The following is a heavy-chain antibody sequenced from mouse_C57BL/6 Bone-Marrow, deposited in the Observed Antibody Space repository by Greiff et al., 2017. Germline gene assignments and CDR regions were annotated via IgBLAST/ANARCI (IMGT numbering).Heavy chain of an antibody. J-gene: IGHJ3*01. Sequence: QVQLQQSGAELVKPGASVKISCKASGYAFSSYWMNWVKQRPGTGLEWIGQLYPGDGDTNSNGKFKGKATLTADKSSSTAYMQLSSLTSEDAAVYFCAREGNYAWFAYWGQGTLVTVSA. D-gene: IGHD2-1*01. CDR2: LYPGDGDT. V-gene: IGHV1-80*01. CDR3: AREGNYAWFAY. CDR1: GYAFSSYW.